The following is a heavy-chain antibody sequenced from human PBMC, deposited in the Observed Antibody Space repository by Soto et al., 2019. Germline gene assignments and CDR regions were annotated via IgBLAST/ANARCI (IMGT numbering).Heavy chain of an antibody. CDR2: INPRTGST. CDR3: ARDGGLLTASWHYDL. D-gene: IGHD2-15*01. CDR1: GYSFTNYC. V-gene: IGHV1-46*01. J-gene: IGHJ2*01. Sequence: QVQLVQSGADVKKPGTSVKVSCKAAGYSFTNYCMYWVRQAPGQGLEWMGMINPRTGSTRYAQKFEDRVTLTRDTSTTTVYVELSTLISDDTAVHYCARDGGLLTASWHYDLWGPGTLVTVSS.